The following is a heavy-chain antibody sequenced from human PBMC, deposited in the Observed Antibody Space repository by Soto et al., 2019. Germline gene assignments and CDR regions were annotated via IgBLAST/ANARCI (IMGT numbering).Heavy chain of an antibody. V-gene: IGHV4-39*01. Sequence: SDTLSLTCTVSGGSISSSSYYWGWIRQPPGKGLEWIGSIYYSGSTYYNPSLKSRVTISVDTSKNQFSLKLSSVTAADTAVYYCARRIAAAGSIDYWGQGTLVTVS. D-gene: IGHD6-13*01. CDR2: IYYSGST. J-gene: IGHJ4*02. CDR3: ARRIAAAGSIDY. CDR1: GGSISSSSYY.